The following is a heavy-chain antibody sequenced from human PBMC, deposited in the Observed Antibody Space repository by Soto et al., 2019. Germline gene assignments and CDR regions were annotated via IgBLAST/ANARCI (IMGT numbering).Heavy chain of an antibody. J-gene: IGHJ4*02. CDR3: AKGQFSGYTALEY. V-gene: IGHV3-23*01. D-gene: IGHD5-12*01. CDR2: ISGSGINI. CDR1: GFTFTSYV. Sequence: GGSLRLSCATSGFTFTSYVMNWVRQAPGKGLEWVSTISGSGINIYCADSVMGRFTTSSDSSKKMLYLQMHSLRAEDTAIYYCAKGQFSGYTALEYWGQGTLVTVSS.